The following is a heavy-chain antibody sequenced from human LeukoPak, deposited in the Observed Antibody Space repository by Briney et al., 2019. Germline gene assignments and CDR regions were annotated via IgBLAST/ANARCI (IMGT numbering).Heavy chain of an antibody. D-gene: IGHD3-10*01. Sequence: PGGSLRLSCAASGFTFSNYAMHWVRQAPGKGLEWVSLISSGGTYEYYADSVKGRFTISRDNSKNTLHLQLNSLRAEDTAVYYCARDSTYYYDSGSSGPHYFDNWGQGTLVTVSS. V-gene: IGHV3-30*01. J-gene: IGHJ4*02. CDR1: GFTFSNYA. CDR3: ARDSTYYYDSGSSGPHYFDN. CDR2: ISSGGTYE.